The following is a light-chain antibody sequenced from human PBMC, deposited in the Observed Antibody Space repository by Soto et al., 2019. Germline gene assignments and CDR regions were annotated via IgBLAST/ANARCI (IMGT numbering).Light chain of an antibody. CDR2: SAS. J-gene: IGKJ5*01. CDR3: QQLNSYPIT. CDR1: RGIGNA. Sequence: DIQMTQSPSSLSASVGDRVTITCRPSRGIGNALAWYQQKPGTVPKLLIHSASTLQSGVPSRFSGSGSGTDFTLTISSLQPEDVASYYCQQLNSYPITFGQGTRLEIK. V-gene: IGKV1-27*01.